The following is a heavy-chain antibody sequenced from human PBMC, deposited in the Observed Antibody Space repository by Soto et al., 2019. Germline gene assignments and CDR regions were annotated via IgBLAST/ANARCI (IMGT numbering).Heavy chain of an antibody. CDR3: GRSGGIDQ. Sequence: GDSLRLSFASSGFMFNNYWMHRFRQVPGKGLMWVSRIQSDGSSIDYADSVKGRFTISRDNAKNTVYLQMNSLRVEDTAVYYCGRSGGIDQWGQGT. J-gene: IGHJ4*02. CDR2: IQSDGSSI. V-gene: IGHV3-74*01. CDR1: GFMFNNYW. D-gene: IGHD3-3*01.